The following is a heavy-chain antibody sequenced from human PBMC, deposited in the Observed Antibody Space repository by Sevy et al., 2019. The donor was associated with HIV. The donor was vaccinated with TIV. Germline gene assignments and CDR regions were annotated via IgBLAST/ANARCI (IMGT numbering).Heavy chain of an antibody. V-gene: IGHV1-69*13. D-gene: IGHD3-10*01. CDR2: IIPIFGTA. CDR3: ARRYGSGSKPYGMDV. Sequence: ASVKVSCKASGGTFSSYAISWVRQAPGQGLEWMGGIIPIFGTANYAQKFQGRVTITADESTGTAYMELSSLRSEDTAVYYCARRYGSGSKPYGMDVWGQGTTVTVSS. J-gene: IGHJ6*02. CDR1: GGTFSSYA.